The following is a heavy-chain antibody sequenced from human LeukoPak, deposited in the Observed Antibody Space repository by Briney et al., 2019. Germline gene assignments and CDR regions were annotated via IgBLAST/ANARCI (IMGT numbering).Heavy chain of an antibody. CDR3: AKDTSRDDYYYYGMDV. CDR2: ISYDGSNK. Sequence: PGRSLRLSCAASGFTFSSYGMHWVRQAPGKGLEWVAVISYDGSNKYYADFVKGRFTISRDNSKNTLYLQMNSLRAEDTAVYYCAKDTSRDDYYYYGMDVWGQGTTVTVSS. CDR1: GFTFSSYG. D-gene: IGHD3-16*01. V-gene: IGHV3-30*18. J-gene: IGHJ6*02.